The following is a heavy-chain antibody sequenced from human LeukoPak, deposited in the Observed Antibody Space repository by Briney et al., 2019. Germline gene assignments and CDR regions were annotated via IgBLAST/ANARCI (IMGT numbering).Heavy chain of an antibody. J-gene: IGHJ4*02. CDR2: IKEDGSDK. Sequence: GRSLRLSCAASGFTFSSYWMNWVRQAPGKGLEWVANIKEDGSDKYYVDSVKGRFTISRDNAKKSLYLQMNSLRAEDTAIYYCARGAMAAAGYWGQGTLVTVSS. V-gene: IGHV3-7*01. CDR1: GFTFSSYW. CDR3: ARGAMAAAGY. D-gene: IGHD6-13*01.